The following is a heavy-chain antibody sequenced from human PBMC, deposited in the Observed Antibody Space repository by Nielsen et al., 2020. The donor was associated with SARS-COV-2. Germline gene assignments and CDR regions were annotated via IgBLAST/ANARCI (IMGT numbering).Heavy chain of an antibody. Sequence: GESLKISCAASGFAFSSYSMNWVRQAPGKGLEWVSSISSSSSYIYYADSVKGRFTISRDNAKNSLYLQMNSLRAEGAAVYYCASNARVWGQGTLVTVSS. CDR1: GFAFSSYS. V-gene: IGHV3-21*01. CDR2: ISSSSSYI. CDR3: ASNARV. J-gene: IGHJ4*02.